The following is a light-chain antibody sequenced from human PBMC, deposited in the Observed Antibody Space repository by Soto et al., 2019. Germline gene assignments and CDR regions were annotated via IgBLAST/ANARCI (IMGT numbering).Light chain of an antibody. CDR3: QQSYTTPPT. Sequence: EIQVTQSPSSLSASVGDRVTITCRSSQTITNYLNWYQQKPGKAPKLLMYAASSLQSGVPSRFSGSGSGTDFTLTITSLQPEDFATYYCQQSYTTPPTFGGGTKVDIK. J-gene: IGKJ4*01. V-gene: IGKV1-39*01. CDR2: AAS. CDR1: QTITNY.